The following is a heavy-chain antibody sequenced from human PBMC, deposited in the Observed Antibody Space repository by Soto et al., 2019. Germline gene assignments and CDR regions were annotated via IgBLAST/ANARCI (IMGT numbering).Heavy chain of an antibody. Sequence: EVQLVESGGGLVQPGGSLRLSCAASGFTFSSYSMNWVRQAPGKGLEWVSYISSSSSTIYYADSVKGRFTISRDNAKNSLYLQMNSLRAEDMAVYYCARDSLDWLLYSTTFLNIDYWGQGTLVTVSS. V-gene: IGHV3-48*01. CDR2: ISSSSSTI. D-gene: IGHD3-9*01. CDR1: GFTFSSYS. J-gene: IGHJ4*02. CDR3: ARDSLDWLLYSTTFLNIDY.